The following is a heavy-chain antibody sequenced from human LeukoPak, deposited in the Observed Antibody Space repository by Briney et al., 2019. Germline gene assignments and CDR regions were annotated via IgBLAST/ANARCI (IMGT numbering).Heavy chain of an antibody. Sequence: PGGSLRLSCAASGFTFSSYSMNWVRQAPGKGLEWVSSISSSSSYIYYADSVKGRFTISRDNAKNSLYLQMNSLRAEDTAVYYCARGIVGATRYYYYYMDVWGKGTPVTVSS. V-gene: IGHV3-21*01. J-gene: IGHJ6*03. CDR1: GFTFSSYS. CDR3: ARGIVGATRYYYYYMDV. D-gene: IGHD1-26*01. CDR2: ISSSSSYI.